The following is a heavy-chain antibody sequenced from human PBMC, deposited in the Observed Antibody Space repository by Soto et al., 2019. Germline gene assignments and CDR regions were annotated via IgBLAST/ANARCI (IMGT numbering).Heavy chain of an antibody. D-gene: IGHD3-22*01. CDR1: GFTFSTYT. CDR3: ARGLLRTGYFDY. CDR2: ISGSGDRT. J-gene: IGHJ4*02. Sequence: GGSLRLSCAASGFTFSTYTMAWVRQAPGKGLEWVSTISGSGDRTYYADSVKGRFTISSDASKNTLYLQMNSLRAEDTALYYCARGLLRTGYFDYWGQRTLVTVSS. V-gene: IGHV3-23*01.